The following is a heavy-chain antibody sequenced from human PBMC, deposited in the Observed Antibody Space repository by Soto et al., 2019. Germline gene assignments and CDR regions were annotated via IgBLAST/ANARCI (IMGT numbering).Heavy chain of an antibody. CDR2: ISNDGNKK. V-gene: IGHV3-30*18. D-gene: IGHD6-25*01. CDR1: GFTFSRYG. Sequence: QVQVVESGGGVVQPGRSLRLCCAGSGFTFSRYGMHWIRQAPGKGLEWVALISNDGNKKYYEDSVKGRFTISRDNSKNTMYPQMNSLRPEDTAVYYCAKGRHSRGWNVIFDSCNGMDVWGQGTTVTVSS. CDR3: AKGRHSRGWNVIFDSCNGMDV. J-gene: IGHJ6*02.